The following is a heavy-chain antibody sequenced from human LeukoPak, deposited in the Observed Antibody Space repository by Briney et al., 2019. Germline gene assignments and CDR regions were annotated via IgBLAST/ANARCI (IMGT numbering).Heavy chain of an antibody. CDR3: ARDAGYCSSTGCYEGYYYYGMDV. J-gene: IGHJ6*02. V-gene: IGHV1-69*04. Sequence: SVKVSCKASGGTFSSYAISWVRQAPGQGLEWMGRIIPILGIANYAQKFQGRVTITADKSTSTAYMELSSLRSEDTAVYYCARDAGYCSSTGCYEGYYYYGMDVWGQGTTVTVSS. CDR2: IIPILGIA. CDR1: GGTFSSYA. D-gene: IGHD2-2*01.